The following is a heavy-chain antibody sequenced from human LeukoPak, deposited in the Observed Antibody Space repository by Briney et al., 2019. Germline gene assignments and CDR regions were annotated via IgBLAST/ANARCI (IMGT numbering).Heavy chain of an antibody. CDR3: ARDPSVNNAIGYNWFGH. Sequence: PGGSLRLSCAASGFGLSSHWMHWVRQAPGKGLVWVSRSNSDGSVRNYADSVEGRFIISRDNAKNTLYLQMNNLGVEDTAVYFCARDPSVNNAIGYNWFGHWGQGALVTVSS. CDR2: SNSDGSVR. J-gene: IGHJ5*02. D-gene: IGHD1/OR15-1a*01. V-gene: IGHV3-74*01. CDR1: GFGLSSHW.